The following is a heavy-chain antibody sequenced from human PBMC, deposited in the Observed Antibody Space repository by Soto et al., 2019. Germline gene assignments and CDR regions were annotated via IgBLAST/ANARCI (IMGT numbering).Heavy chain of an antibody. D-gene: IGHD3-22*01. CDR2: ISAYNGNT. Sequence: VASVKVSCKASGYTFTSSGISWVRQAPGQGLEWMGWISAYNGNTNYAQKLQGRVTMTTDTSTSTAYMELRSLRSDDTAVYYCARGPRPHITMIVVVNDYWGQGTLVTVSS. J-gene: IGHJ4*02. V-gene: IGHV1-18*04. CDR3: ARGPRPHITMIVVVNDY. CDR1: GYTFTSSG.